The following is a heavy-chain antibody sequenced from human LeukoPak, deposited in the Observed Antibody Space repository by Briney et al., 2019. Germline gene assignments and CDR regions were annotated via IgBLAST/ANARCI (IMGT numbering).Heavy chain of an antibody. J-gene: IGHJ3*02. D-gene: IGHD5-12*01. CDR2: IYHSGST. Sequence: SETLSLTCAVPGGSISSGGYSWSRIRQPPGKGLEWIGYIYHSGSTYYNPSLKSRVTISVDRSKNQFSLKLSSVTAADTAVYYCARDRGGYDDAFDIWGQGTMVTVSS. CDR3: ARDRGGYDDAFDI. CDR1: GGSISSGGYS. V-gene: IGHV4-30-2*01.